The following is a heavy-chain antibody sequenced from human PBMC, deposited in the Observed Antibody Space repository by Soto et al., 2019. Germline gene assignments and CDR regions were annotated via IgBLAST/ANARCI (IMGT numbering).Heavy chain of an antibody. CDR2: ISSSSTYI. CDR3: ARDRGHRYGGGGMDV. Sequence: EVQLVESGGGLVKPGGSLRLSCAASGFTFSSYSMNWVRQAPGKGLEWVSSISSSSTYIYYADSVKGRSTISRDNAKNSLYLQMNSLRAEDTAVYYCARDRGHRYGGGGMDVWGQGTTVTVSS. V-gene: IGHV3-21*01. J-gene: IGHJ6*02. D-gene: IGHD5-18*01. CDR1: GFTFSSYS.